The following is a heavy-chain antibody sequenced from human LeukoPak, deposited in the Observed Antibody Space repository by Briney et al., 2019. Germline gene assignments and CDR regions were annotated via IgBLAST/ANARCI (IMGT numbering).Heavy chain of an antibody. Sequence: GESLKISCKGSGYSFTSYWIGWVRQMPGKGLEWMGIIYPGDSDTSYTPSFQGQVTITADKSISTAYPQWGSLKASDTAMYYCARRALGDGSPGDYWGQGTLVTVSS. J-gene: IGHJ4*02. V-gene: IGHV5-51*01. D-gene: IGHD5-24*01. CDR3: ARRALGDGSPGDY. CDR2: IYPGDSDT. CDR1: GYSFTSYW.